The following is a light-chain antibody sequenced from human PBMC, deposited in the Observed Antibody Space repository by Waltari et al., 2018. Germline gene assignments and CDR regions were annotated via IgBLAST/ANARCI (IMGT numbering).Light chain of an antibody. CDR1: QSLLYSSNNKNY. CDR3: QQYYSIPYT. CDR2: WAS. Sequence: IVMTQSPDSLGVSLGERATINCRSSQSLLYSSNNKNYLAWYQQKPGQPPKMLIYWASTRESGVPDRFSGSGSGTDFTLTISSLQAEDVAVYYCQQYYSIPYTFGQGTKLEI. V-gene: IGKV4-1*01. J-gene: IGKJ2*01.